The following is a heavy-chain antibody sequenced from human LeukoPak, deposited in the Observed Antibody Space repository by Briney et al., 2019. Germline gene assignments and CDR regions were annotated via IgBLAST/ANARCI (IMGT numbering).Heavy chain of an antibody. CDR1: GGSISSSSYY. CDR3: ARARGGPSPSDY. J-gene: IGHJ4*02. D-gene: IGHD3-10*01. CDR2: INHSGST. Sequence: PSETLSLTCTVSGGSISSSSYYWSWIRQPPGKGLEWIGEINHSGSTNYNPSLKSRVTISIDTSKNQFSLKVSSVTAADTALYYCARARGGPSPSDYWGQGTLVTVSS. V-gene: IGHV4-39*07.